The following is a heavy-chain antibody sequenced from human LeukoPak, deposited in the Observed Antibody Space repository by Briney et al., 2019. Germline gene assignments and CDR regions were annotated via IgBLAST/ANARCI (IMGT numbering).Heavy chain of an antibody. Sequence: GGSLRLSCAASGFAFDDYAMHWVRQAPGKGLEWVSLISWDGGNTYYADSVKGRFTISRDNSKNSLYLQMNSLRAEDTALYYCAGGSGNLYTMYVWGQGTTVTVSS. CDR1: GFAFDDYA. J-gene: IGHJ6*02. D-gene: IGHD3-10*01. CDR3: AGGSGNLYTMYV. CDR2: ISWDGGNT. V-gene: IGHV3-43D*03.